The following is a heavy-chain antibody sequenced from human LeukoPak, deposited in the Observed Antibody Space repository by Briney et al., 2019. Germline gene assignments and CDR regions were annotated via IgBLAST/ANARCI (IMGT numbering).Heavy chain of an antibody. V-gene: IGHV4-59*01. CDR3: ARHYFDSGAYYAIDAFTV. CDR1: GGSFTNYY. J-gene: IGHJ3*01. Sequence: SETLSLTCTVSGGSFTNYYWSWIRQPPGMGMEWIGYIYYRGSTNYNPSLKSRVTISLDTSRNQFSLKQTSVTPADTAVYYCARHYFDSGAYYAIDAFTVWGRGAMVTVS. CDR2: IYYRGST. D-gene: IGHD3-22*01.